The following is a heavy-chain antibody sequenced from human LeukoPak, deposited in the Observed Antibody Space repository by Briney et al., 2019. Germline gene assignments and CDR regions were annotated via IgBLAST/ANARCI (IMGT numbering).Heavy chain of an antibody. Sequence: GGSLRLSCAASGFTFSDYYMSWIRQAPWKGLEWLSYISSRSKTTHFADSVKGRVSVSSDNTNHTLYVQMNRLSGEDTAVYFCERGRDGYKYWGQGTLVTVSS. CDR3: ERGRDGYKY. CDR1: GFTFSDYY. V-gene: IGHV3-11*01. J-gene: IGHJ4*02. CDR2: ISSRSKTT. D-gene: IGHD5-24*01.